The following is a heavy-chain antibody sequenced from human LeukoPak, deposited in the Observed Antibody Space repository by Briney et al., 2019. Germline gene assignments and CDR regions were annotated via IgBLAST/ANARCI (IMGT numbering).Heavy chain of an antibody. D-gene: IGHD2-2*01. Sequence: SETLSLTCAVYGGSFSGYYWSWIRQPPGKGLEWIGEINHSGSTNNNPSLKSRVTISVDTSKNQFSLKLSSVTAADTAVYYCARGFKGYCSSTSCRTRWFDPWGQGTLVTVSS. CDR1: GGSFSGYY. CDR3: ARGFKGYCSSTSCRTRWFDP. CDR2: INHSGST. V-gene: IGHV4-34*01. J-gene: IGHJ5*02.